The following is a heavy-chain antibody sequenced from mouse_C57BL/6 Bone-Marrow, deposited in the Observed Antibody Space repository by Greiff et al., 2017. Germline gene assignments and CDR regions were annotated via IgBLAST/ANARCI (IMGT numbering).Heavy chain of an antibody. D-gene: IGHD1-1*01. V-gene: IGHV1-47*01. CDR2: FHPYNDDT. J-gene: IGHJ1*03. CDR1: GYTFTTYP. CDR3: ARGHYGSSYGDFDV. Sequence: VKLMESGAELVKPGASVKMSCKASGYTFTTYPIEWMKQNHGKSLEWIGNFHPYNDDTKYNEKFKGKATLTVEKSSSTVYLELSRLTSDDSAVYYCARGHYGSSYGDFDVWGTGTTVTVSS.